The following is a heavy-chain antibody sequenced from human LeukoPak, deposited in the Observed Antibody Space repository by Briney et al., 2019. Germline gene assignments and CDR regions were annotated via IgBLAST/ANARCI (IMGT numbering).Heavy chain of an antibody. CDR2: ISGGAGST. D-gene: IGHD6-19*01. V-gene: IGHV3-23*01. CDR1: GFTFSSYA. Sequence: PGGSLRLSCAASGFTFSSYAMSWVRQAPGKGLEWVSSISGGAGSTYYAGSVKGRFTISRDISRNTLYPQMNSLRAEDTAVYYCATRPAVADVYYFGYWGQGTLVPVSS. J-gene: IGHJ4*02. CDR3: ATRPAVADVYYFGY.